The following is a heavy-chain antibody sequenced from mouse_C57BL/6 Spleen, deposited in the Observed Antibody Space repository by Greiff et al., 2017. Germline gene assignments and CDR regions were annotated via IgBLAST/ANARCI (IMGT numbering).Heavy chain of an antibody. V-gene: IGHV5-17*01. Sequence: EVKLMESGGGLVKPGGSLKLSCAASGFTFSDSGMHWVRQAPEKGLEWVAYISSGSSTIYYADTVKGRFTISRDNANNTLFLQMTSLRSEDTAMYYCARYYGLGRFAYWGQGTLVTVSA. CDR2: ISSGSSTI. J-gene: IGHJ3*01. CDR1: GFTFSDSG. D-gene: IGHD1-1*01. CDR3: ARYYGLGRFAY.